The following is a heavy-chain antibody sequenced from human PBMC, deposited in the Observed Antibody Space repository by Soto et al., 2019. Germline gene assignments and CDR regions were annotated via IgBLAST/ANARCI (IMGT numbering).Heavy chain of an antibody. V-gene: IGHV1-8*01. J-gene: IGHJ3*02. D-gene: IGHD2-15*01. Sequence: QVQLGQSGAEVKKPGASVKVSCKASGYTFTSYDINWVRQATGQGLEWMGWMNTNSGNTGYAQKFLGRVTMTRNTSISTAYMELSSLRSEDTAVSYGATSYCAFDIWGQGTMVTVSS. CDR1: GYTFTSYD. CDR2: MNTNSGNT. CDR3: ATSYCAFDI.